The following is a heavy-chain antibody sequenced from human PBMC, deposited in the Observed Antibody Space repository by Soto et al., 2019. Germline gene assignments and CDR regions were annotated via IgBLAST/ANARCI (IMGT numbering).Heavy chain of an antibody. CDR2: IRSKAYGGTT. J-gene: IGHJ5*02. CDR3: TRDNNWFDP. V-gene: IGHV3-49*04. CDR1: GFTFGDYA. Sequence: GGSLRLSCTASGFTFGDYAMSWVRQAPGKGLEWVGFIRSKAYGGTTEYAASVKGRFTISRDDSKSIAYLQMNSLKTEDTAVYDCTRDNNWFDPWGQGTLVTVSS.